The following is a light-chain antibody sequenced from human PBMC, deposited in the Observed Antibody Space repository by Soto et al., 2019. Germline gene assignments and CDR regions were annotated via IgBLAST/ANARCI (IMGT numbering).Light chain of an antibody. V-gene: IGKV1D-12*01. CDR3: QQSYSTPET. Sequence: DIQMTQSPSSVSASVGDRVTITCRASQAISTWLAWYQQKPGKAPKLLIYAASNLQTGVPSRFSGSGSGTDFTLTISSLQPEDFATYYCQQSYSTPETFGQGTKVEIK. CDR1: QAISTW. CDR2: AAS. J-gene: IGKJ1*01.